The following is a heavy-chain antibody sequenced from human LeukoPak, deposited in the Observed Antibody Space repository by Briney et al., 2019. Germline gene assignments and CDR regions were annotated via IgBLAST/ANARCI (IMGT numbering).Heavy chain of an antibody. CDR1: GGTFSSYG. V-gene: IGHV1-69*05. D-gene: IGHD4-17*01. J-gene: IGHJ4*02. Sequence: EAPVKVSCKASGGTFSSYGISWVRQAPGQGLELMGRIIPIFGTVNYAQKFQARVTITTDESTSTAYMELSSLRSEDTAVYYCARDASYGDYSDCWGQGTLVTVSS. CDR2: IIPIFGTV. CDR3: ARDASYGDYSDC.